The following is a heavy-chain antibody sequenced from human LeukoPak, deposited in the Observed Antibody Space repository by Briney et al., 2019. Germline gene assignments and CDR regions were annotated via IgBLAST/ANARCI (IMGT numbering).Heavy chain of an antibody. CDR1: GFTFRTSW. Sequence: GGSLRLSCAASGFTFRTSWMHWVRQAPGKGLVWVARINPDGTTTTYADSVKGRFTISRDNAANTLFLQMDSLSAEDTAVYYCTTEYYYSSPQWGQGTLVTVSS. V-gene: IGHV3-74*01. CDR2: INPDGTTT. D-gene: IGHD3-16*01. J-gene: IGHJ4*02. CDR3: TTEYYYSSPQ.